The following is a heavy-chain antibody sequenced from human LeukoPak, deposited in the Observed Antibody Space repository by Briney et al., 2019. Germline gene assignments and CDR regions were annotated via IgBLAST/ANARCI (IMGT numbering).Heavy chain of an antibody. J-gene: IGHJ4*02. CDR3: ARGGKYCSGGSCYSSHYFDY. V-gene: IGHV4-39*07. CDR2: INHSGST. CDR1: GGSISSGDYY. Sequence: PSETLSLTCTVSGGSISSGDYYWSWIRQPPGKGLEWIGEINHSGSTNYNPSLKSRVTISVDTSKNQFSLKLSSVTAADTAVYYCARGGKYCSGGSCYSSHYFDYWGQGTLVTVSS. D-gene: IGHD2-15*01.